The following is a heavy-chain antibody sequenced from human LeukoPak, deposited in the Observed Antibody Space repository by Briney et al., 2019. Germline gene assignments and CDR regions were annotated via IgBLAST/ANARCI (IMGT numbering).Heavy chain of an antibody. V-gene: IGHV3-30*02. CDR3: AKDPRYDSNGYYYQGTFDH. CDR2: IRYDGSNK. J-gene: IGHJ4*02. Sequence: GGSLRLSCAASGFTFSSYGMHWVRQAPGKGLEWVSFIRYDGSNKYYADSVKGRFTISRDNSKNTLYLQMNSLRAEDTAVYYCAKDPRYDSNGYYYQGTFDHWGQGTRVTVSS. D-gene: IGHD3-22*01. CDR1: GFTFSSYG.